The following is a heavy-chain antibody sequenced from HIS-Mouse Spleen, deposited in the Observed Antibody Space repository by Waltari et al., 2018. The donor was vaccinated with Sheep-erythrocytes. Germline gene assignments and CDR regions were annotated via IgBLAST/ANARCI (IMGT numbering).Heavy chain of an antibody. J-gene: IGHJ4*02. D-gene: IGHD1-26*01. CDR3: AKPVGATTTAFDY. Sequence: ADSVKGRFTISRDNSKNTLYLQMNSLRAEDTAVYYCAKPVGATTTAFDYWGQGTLVTVSS. V-gene: IGHV3-30-3*02.